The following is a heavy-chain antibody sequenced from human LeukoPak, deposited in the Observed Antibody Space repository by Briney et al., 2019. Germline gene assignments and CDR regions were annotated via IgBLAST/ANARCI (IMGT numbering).Heavy chain of an antibody. CDR1: GYTFTSYG. Sequence: ASVKVSCKASGYTFTSYGISWVRQAPGQGLEWMGWISAYNGNTNYAQKLQGRVTMTTDTSTSTAYMELRSLRSDDTAVYYCARDRGTTGSPKKPENYYYYMDVWGKGTTVTVSS. CDR3: ARDRGTTGSPKKPENYYYYMDV. J-gene: IGHJ6*03. D-gene: IGHD1-1*01. CDR2: ISAYNGNT. V-gene: IGHV1-18*01.